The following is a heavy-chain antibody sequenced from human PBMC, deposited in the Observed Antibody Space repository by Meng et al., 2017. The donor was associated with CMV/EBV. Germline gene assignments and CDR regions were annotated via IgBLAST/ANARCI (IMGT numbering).Heavy chain of an antibody. V-gene: IGHV3-30*04. CDR3: VRLDFWSGYYYFDY. CDR2: ISYDGSNK. D-gene: IGHD3-3*01. J-gene: IGHJ4*02. Sequence: GESLKISCAASGFTFSSYAMHWVRQAPGKGLEWVAVISYDGSNKYYAGSVKGRFTISRDNSKNTLYLQMNSLRAEDTAVYYCVRLDFWSGYYYFDYWGQGTLVTVAS. CDR1: GFTFSSYA.